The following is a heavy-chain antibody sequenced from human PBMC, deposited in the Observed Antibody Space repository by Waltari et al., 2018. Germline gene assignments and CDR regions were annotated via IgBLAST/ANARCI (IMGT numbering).Heavy chain of an antibody. V-gene: IGHV3-9*01. CDR2: ISWNSGSI. D-gene: IGHD3-22*01. J-gene: IGHJ3*02. CDR3: AKANYYDSSGTRSAFDI. Sequence: WIRQHPGKGLEWVSGISWNSGSIGYADSVKGRFTISRDNAKNSLYLQMNSLRAEDTALYYCAKANYYDSSGTRSAFDIWGQGTMVTVSS.